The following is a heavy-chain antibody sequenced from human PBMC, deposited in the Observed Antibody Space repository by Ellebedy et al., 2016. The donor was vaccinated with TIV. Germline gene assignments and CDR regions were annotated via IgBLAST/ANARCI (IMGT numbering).Heavy chain of an antibody. Sequence: GGSLRLSXAASGVNVSSHYMSWVRQAPGKGLEWVSIIYSDGSTYYADSVKGRFTLSRDISKNTLFLQMNSLRAEDTAVYYCARAKRGSYYSAFDIWGQGTMVTVSS. V-gene: IGHV3-53*01. CDR1: GVNVSSHY. D-gene: IGHD1-26*01. CDR2: IYSDGST. J-gene: IGHJ3*02. CDR3: ARAKRGSYYSAFDI.